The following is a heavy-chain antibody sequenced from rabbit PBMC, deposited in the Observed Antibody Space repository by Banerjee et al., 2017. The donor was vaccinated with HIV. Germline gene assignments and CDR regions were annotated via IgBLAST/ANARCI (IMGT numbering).Heavy chain of an antibody. CDR1: GFSFSNKYV. CDR3: VRWGWL. V-gene: IGHV1S45*01. D-gene: IGHD4-2*01. Sequence: QEQLEESGGDLVKPEGSLTLTCTASGFSFSNKYVMCWVRQAPGKGLEWIGCIYTGGGTTYYASWAKGRFTISKTSSTTVTLQMTSLTVADTATYFCVRWGWLWGPGTLVTVS. J-gene: IGHJ4*01. CDR2: IYTGGGTT.